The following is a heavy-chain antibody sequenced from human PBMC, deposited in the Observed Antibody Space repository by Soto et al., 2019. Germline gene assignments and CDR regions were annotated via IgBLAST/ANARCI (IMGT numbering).Heavy chain of an antibody. CDR2: INHLETT. Sequence: SETLSLTCTVSGASITYGGYSWSWIRQTPGKGLEWIGYINHLETTFYNPSFESRLSLSIDRAKNQFSLNLNSMSAADRAVYFCARGGGSDSFDYWGQGILVTVS. V-gene: IGHV4-30-2*01. CDR3: ARGGGSDSFDY. D-gene: IGHD1-26*01. CDR1: GASITYGGYS. J-gene: IGHJ4*02.